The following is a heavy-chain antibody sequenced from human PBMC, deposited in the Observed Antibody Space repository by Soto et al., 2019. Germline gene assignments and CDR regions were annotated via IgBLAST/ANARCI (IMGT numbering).Heavy chain of an antibody. D-gene: IGHD6-13*01. V-gene: IGHV5-10-1*01. J-gene: IGHJ5*02. CDR3: ARRNSGSWSFT. CDR2: IDPSDSYT. Sequence: GESLKISCKGFGYTSTSYWISWVRQMPGKGLEWMGRIDPSDSYTNYSPSFQDHVTISADNSIRTAYLQWSRLEASDTAIYYCARRNSGSWSFTWGQGTLVTVSS. CDR1: GYTSTSYW.